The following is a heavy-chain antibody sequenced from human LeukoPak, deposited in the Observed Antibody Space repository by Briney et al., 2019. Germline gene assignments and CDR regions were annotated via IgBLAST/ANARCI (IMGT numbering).Heavy chain of an antibody. CDR1: GYTFTTYS. V-gene: IGHV1-3*04. J-gene: IGHJ5*02. CDR3: ARDLFDFSSGNYVFFDP. Sequence: EASVKVSCKTSGYTFTTYSIHWVRQAPGQRLEWMGWINTGNGNTKYSQKFQGRVTISRDTSASTAYMELSSLRSEDTAVYYCARDLFDFSSGNYVFFDPWGQGTLVTVSS. D-gene: IGHD3-10*01. CDR2: INTGNGNT.